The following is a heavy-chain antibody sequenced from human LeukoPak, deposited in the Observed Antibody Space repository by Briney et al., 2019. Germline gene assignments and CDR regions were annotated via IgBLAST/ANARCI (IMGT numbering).Heavy chain of an antibody. CDR2: ISGSGGST. Sequence: PGGSLRLSCAASGFTFSSYAMSWVRQAPGKGLEWVSTISGSGGSTYYADSVKGRFTISRDNSKNTLYLQMSSLRAEDTAVYYCARAGNYYGDYDHWGQGTLVTVSS. D-gene: IGHD4-17*01. CDR3: ARAGNYYGDYDH. CDR1: GFTFSSYA. V-gene: IGHV3-23*01. J-gene: IGHJ5*02.